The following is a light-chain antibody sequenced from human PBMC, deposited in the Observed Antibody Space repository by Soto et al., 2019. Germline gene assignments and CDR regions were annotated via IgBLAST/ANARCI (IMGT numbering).Light chain of an antibody. CDR1: QSVNKW. J-gene: IGKJ4*01. V-gene: IGKV3-11*01. CDR2: DAS. CDR3: QQRANWPLT. Sequence: DIVLTQSPATLSLSPGERATLSCRASQSVNKWLVWYQKKPGQAPRLLIYDASTRASDIPARFSGSGSGTDFTLTISSLEPEDFAVYYCQQRANWPLTFGGGTRVEI.